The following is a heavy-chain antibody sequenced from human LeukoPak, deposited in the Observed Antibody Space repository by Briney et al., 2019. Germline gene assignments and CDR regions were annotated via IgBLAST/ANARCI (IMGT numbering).Heavy chain of an antibody. Sequence: ASVKVSCKASGYTFTGYYMHWVRQAPGQGLEWMGWISAYNGNTNYAQKLQGRVTMTTDTSTSTAYMELRSLRSDDTAVYYCARDRGLWFGEFYFDYWGQGTLVTVSS. CDR2: ISAYNGNT. CDR1: GYTFTGYY. J-gene: IGHJ4*02. V-gene: IGHV1-18*04. CDR3: ARDRGLWFGEFYFDY. D-gene: IGHD3-10*01.